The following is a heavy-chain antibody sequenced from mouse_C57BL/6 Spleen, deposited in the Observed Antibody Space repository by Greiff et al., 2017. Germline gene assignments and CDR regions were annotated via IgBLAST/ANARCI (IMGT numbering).Heavy chain of an antibody. CDR3: APTGTDWYFDV. Sequence: VQLKQSGAELVRPGASVKLSCTASGFNIKDYYMHWVKQRPEQGLEWIGRIDPEDGDTEYAPKFQGKATMTADTSSNTAYLQLSSLTSEDTAVYYCAPTGTDWYFDVWGTGTTVTVSS. D-gene: IGHD4-1*01. J-gene: IGHJ1*03. V-gene: IGHV14-1*01. CDR1: GFNIKDYY. CDR2: IDPEDGDT.